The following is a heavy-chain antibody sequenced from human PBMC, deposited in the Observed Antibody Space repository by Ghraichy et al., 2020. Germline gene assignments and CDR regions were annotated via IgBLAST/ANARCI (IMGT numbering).Heavy chain of an antibody. CDR3: ATKLQHYDFWSGHPPFDP. CDR2: FDPEDGET. V-gene: IGHV1-24*01. D-gene: IGHD3-3*01. J-gene: IGHJ5*02. Sequence: ASVKVSCKVSGYTLTELSMHWVRQAPGKGLEWMGGFDPEDGETIYAQKFQGRVTMTEDTSTDTAYMELSSLRSEDTAVYYCATKLQHYDFWSGHPPFDPWGQGTLVTVSS. CDR1: GYTLTELS.